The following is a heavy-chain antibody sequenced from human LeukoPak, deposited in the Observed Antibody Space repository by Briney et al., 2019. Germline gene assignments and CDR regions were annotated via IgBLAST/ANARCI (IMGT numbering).Heavy chain of an antibody. CDR1: GLTFSSYW. V-gene: IGHV3-7*01. CDR3: ARINIVGAHDGMDAFDI. CDR2: IKQDGSEK. D-gene: IGHD1-26*01. Sequence: GGSLRLSRAASGLTFSSYWMSWVRQAPGKGLEWVANIKQDGSEKYYVDSLKGRFTISRDNAKNSLYLQMNSLRAEATAVYYCARINIVGAHDGMDAFDIWGQGTMVTVSS. J-gene: IGHJ3*02.